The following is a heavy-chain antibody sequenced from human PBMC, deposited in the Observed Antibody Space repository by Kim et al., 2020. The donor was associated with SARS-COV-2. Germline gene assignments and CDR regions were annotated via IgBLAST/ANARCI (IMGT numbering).Heavy chain of an antibody. Sequence: GGSLRLSCAASGFTFSSYSMNWVRQAPGKGLEWVSSISSSSSYIYYADSVKGRFTISRDNAKNSLYLQMNSLRAEDTAVYYCARSPKLIDGYNFFDYWGQGTLVTVSS. CDR1: GFTFSSYS. CDR3: ARSPKLIDGYNFFDY. J-gene: IGHJ4*02. V-gene: IGHV3-21*01. D-gene: IGHD5-12*01. CDR2: ISSSSSYI.